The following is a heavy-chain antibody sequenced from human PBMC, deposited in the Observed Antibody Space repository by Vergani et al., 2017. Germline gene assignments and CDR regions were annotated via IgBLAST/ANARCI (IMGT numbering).Heavy chain of an antibody. V-gene: IGHV4-39*01. CDR3: ARVGRGSGSYWIYYFDY. CDR1: GGSISSSSYY. Sequence: QLQLQESGPGLVKPSETLSLTCTVSGGSISSSSYYWGWIRQPPGKGLEWIGSIYYSGSTSYNPSLKRRVTISVATSKNQFSLKLSSVTAADTAVYYCARVGRGSGSYWIYYFDYWGQGTLVTVSS. D-gene: IGHD3-10*01. J-gene: IGHJ4*02. CDR2: IYYSGST.